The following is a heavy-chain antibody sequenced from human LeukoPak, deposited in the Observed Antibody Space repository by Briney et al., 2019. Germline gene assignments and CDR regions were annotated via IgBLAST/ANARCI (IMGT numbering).Heavy chain of an antibody. V-gene: IGHV4-4*07. CDR1: GGSISSYY. Sequence: PSETLSLTCTVSGGSISSYYWSWIRQPAGKGLEWIGRIYTSGSTNYNPSLKSRVTMSVDTSKNQFSLKLSSVTAADTAVYYCARDIGPNYDSSGYYVNWFDPWGQGTLVTVSS. CDR3: ARDIGPNYDSSGYYVNWFDP. J-gene: IGHJ5*02. CDR2: IYTSGST. D-gene: IGHD3-22*01.